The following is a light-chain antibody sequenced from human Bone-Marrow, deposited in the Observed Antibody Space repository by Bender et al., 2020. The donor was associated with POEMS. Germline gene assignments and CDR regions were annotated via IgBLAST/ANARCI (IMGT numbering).Light chain of an antibody. CDR2: DVS. V-gene: IGLV2-14*03. Sequence: QSALTQPASVSGSLGQSITISCTGTTTDVGGYNHVSWHQQHPGKAPKVVLYDVSNRLSGVSHRFSGSTSGNTASLTISGLQAEDEAEYYCNSYAGSNSLGVFGTGTKVTVL. J-gene: IGLJ1*01. CDR3: NSYAGSNSLGV. CDR1: TTDVGGYNH.